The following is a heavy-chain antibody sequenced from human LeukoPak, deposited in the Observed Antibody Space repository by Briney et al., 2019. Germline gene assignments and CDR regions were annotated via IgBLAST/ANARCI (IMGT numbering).Heavy chain of an antibody. V-gene: IGHV4-31*03. Sequence: SQTRSLTCTVSGGSISSGGYYWSWIRQHPGKGLEWIEYIYYSGSTYYNPSLKSRVTISVDTSKNQFSLKLSSVTAADTAVYYCATYYGDYAAFDYWGQGTLVTVSS. J-gene: IGHJ4*02. D-gene: IGHD4-17*01. CDR2: IYYSGST. CDR1: GGSISSGGYY. CDR3: ATYYGDYAAFDY.